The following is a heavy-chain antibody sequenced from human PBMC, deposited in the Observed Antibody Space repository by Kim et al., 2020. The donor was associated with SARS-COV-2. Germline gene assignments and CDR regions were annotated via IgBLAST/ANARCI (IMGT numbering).Heavy chain of an antibody. CDR3: ARVGNGPVLRYFDWLSTPYGMDV. CDR2: IYHSGST. J-gene: IGHJ6*02. D-gene: IGHD3-9*01. CDR1: GGSISSSNW. Sequence: SETLSLTCAVSGGSISSSNWWSWVRQPTGKGLEWIGEIYHSGSTNYNPSLKSRVTISVDKSKNQFSLKLSSVTAADTAVYYCARVGNGPVLRYFDWLSTPYGMDVWGQGTTVTVSS. V-gene: IGHV4-4*02.